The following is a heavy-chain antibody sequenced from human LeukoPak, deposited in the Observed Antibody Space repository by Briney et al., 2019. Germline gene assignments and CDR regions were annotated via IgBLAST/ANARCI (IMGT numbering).Heavy chain of an antibody. CDR2: INHSGST. CDR3: ASVPLLGYCSGGSCYEDY. CDR1: GFTFSSYA. V-gene: IGHV4-34*01. J-gene: IGHJ4*02. Sequence: SGGSLRLSCAASGFTFSSYAMSWIRQPPGKGLEWIGEINHSGSTNYNPSLKSRVTISADTSKNQFSLKLSSVTAADTAVYYCASVPLLGYCSGGSCYEDYWGQGTLVTVSS. D-gene: IGHD2-15*01.